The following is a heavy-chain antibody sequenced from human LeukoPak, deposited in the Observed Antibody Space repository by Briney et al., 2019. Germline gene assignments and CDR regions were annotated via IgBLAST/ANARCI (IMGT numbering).Heavy chain of an antibody. CDR2: MNPNSGNT. CDR1: GYTFTSYD. D-gene: IGHD3-16*01. CDR3: ARGEYDYVWGSYDRSDY. J-gene: IGHJ4*02. V-gene: IGHV1-8*01. Sequence: ASVKVSCKASGYTFTSYDINWVRQATGQGLEWMGWMNPNSGNTGYAQKFQGRVTMTRNTSISTAYMELSSLRSEDTAVYYCARGEYDYVWGSYDRSDYWGQGTLVTVSS.